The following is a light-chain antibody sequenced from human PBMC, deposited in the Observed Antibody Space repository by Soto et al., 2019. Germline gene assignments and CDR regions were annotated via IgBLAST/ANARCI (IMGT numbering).Light chain of an antibody. CDR3: QQYNSYGT. CDR1: QSVSSDY. V-gene: IGKV3-20*01. CDR2: RAS. Sequence: EIVLTQSPGTLSLSPGERATLSCRASQSVSSDYLAWYQQKPGQPPRLLISRASRRATGIPDRFSGSGSGTDFTLTITRLEAEDFATYYCQQYNSYGTFGQGTKVEIK. J-gene: IGKJ1*01.